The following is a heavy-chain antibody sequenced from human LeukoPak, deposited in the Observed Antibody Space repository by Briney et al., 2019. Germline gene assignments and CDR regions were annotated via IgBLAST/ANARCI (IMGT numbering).Heavy chain of an antibody. CDR1: GGSISSYY. J-gene: IGHJ2*01. CDR2: IYYSGST. Sequence: SETLSLTCTVSGGSISSYYWSWIRQPPGKGLEWIGYIYYSGSTNYNPSLESRVTISVDTSKNQFSLKLSSVTAADTAVYYCARDDPDLRRYFDLWGRGTLVTVSS. V-gene: IGHV4-59*01. CDR3: ARDDPDLRRYFDL.